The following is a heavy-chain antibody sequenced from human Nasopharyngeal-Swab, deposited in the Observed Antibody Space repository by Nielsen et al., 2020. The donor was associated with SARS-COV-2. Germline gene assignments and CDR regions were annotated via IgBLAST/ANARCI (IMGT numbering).Heavy chain of an antibody. V-gene: IGHV4-34*13. D-gene: IGHD3-16*02. CDR3: ARAGDYVWGSYRYGRGPHDAFDI. Sequence: WIRQPPGKGLEWIGEINHSGSTNYNPSLKSRVTISVDTSKSQFSLKLSSVTAADTAVYYCARAGDYVWGSYRYGRGPHDAFDIWGQGTMVTVSS. CDR2: INHSGST. J-gene: IGHJ3*02.